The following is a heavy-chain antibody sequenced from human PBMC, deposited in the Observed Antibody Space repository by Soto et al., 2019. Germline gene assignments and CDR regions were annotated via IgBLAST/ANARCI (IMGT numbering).Heavy chain of an antibody. CDR3: ARGRSGSLDY. CDR2: IGTAGDT. Sequence: PGESLKISCAASGFTFSSYDMHGVRQATGKGLEWVSAIGTAGDTYYPGSVKGRFTISRENAKNSLYLQMNSLRAGDTAVYFCARGRSGSLDYCGQGSLVTVAS. J-gene: IGHJ4*02. CDR1: GFTFSSYD. V-gene: IGHV3-13*01. D-gene: IGHD1-1*01.